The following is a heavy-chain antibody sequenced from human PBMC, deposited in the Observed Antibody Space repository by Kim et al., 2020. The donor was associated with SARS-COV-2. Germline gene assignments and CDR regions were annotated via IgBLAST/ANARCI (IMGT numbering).Heavy chain of an antibody. Sequence: SETLSLTCAVYGGSFSGYYWSWIRQPPGKGLEWIGEINHSGSTNYNPSLKSRVTISVDTSKNQFSLKLSSVTAADTAVYYCASEWELTRFDYWGQGTLVT. CDR2: INHSGST. V-gene: IGHV4-34*01. J-gene: IGHJ4*02. D-gene: IGHD1-26*01. CDR1: GGSFSGYY. CDR3: ASEWELTRFDY.